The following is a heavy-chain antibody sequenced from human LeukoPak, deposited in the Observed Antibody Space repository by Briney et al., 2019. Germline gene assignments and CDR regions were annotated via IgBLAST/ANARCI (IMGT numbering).Heavy chain of an antibody. CDR2: ISSSGSTI. CDR3: ARKDGYSYVFDY. J-gene: IGHJ4*02. Sequence: GGSLRLSCAASGFTFSSYEMNWVRQAPGKGLEWISYISSSGSTIYYADSVKGRFTISRDNAKNSLYLQMNSLRAEDTAVYYCARKDGYSYVFDYWGQGTLVTVSS. CDR1: GFTFSSYE. D-gene: IGHD5-18*01. V-gene: IGHV3-48*03.